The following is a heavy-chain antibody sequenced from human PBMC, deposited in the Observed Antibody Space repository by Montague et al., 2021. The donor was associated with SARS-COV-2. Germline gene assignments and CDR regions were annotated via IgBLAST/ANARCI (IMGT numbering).Heavy chain of an antibody. CDR2: IYYSGST. CDR1: GGSISSSSYY. CDR3: ARHGKTRIAMIVVVIGYFDY. J-gene: IGHJ4*02. D-gene: IGHD3-22*01. Sequence: SETLSLTCTVSGGSISSSSYYWGWIRRPPGKGLEWIGSIYYSGSTYYNPPLKSRVTISVDTSKNQFSLKLSSVTAADTAVYYCARHGKTRIAMIVVVIGYFDYWGQGTLVTVSS. V-gene: IGHV4-39*01.